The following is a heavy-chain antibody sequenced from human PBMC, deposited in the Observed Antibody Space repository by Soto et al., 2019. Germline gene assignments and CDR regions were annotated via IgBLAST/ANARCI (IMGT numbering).Heavy chain of an antibody. CDR1: GYSFTSYW. J-gene: IGHJ6*02. Sequence: PGESLKISCECSGYSFTSYWIAWVRQMPGKGLEWMGIIYPGDSDTRYSPSFQGQVTITADKSIRTVYLQWSSLKASDTAMYYCARLVWNFYKAGDVWGQGTTVPVSS. D-gene: IGHD3-10*01. CDR2: IYPGDSDT. V-gene: IGHV5-51*01. CDR3: ARLVWNFYKAGDV.